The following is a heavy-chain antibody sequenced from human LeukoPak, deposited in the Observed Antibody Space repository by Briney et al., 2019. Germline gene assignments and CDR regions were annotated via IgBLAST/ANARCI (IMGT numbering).Heavy chain of an antibody. J-gene: IGHJ4*02. D-gene: IGHD3-22*01. Sequence: PGGSLRLSCAASGFTFSSYAMSWVRQAAGKGLEWVSAVSGSGVSTYYADSVKGRFTISRDNSKNTLYLQMNSLRAEDTAVYYCASRNYYDSSGYYYYCFDSWGQGTLVTVSS. V-gene: IGHV3-23*01. CDR2: VSGSGVST. CDR1: GFTFSSYA. CDR3: ASRNYYDSSGYYYYCFDS.